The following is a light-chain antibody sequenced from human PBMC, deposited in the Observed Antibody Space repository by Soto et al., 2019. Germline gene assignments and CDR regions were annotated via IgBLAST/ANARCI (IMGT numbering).Light chain of an antibody. V-gene: IGKV3-11*01. Sequence: EIVLTQSPATLSLSPGERATLSSGPGQRFTGSLAGYHKNPGRPPRLLFFDASNRATGIPARFSGSGSGTDFTLTISSLEPEDFAVYYCQQRSNWPLTFGGGTKVEIK. J-gene: IGKJ4*01. CDR2: DAS. CDR1: QRFTGS. CDR3: QQRSNWPLT.